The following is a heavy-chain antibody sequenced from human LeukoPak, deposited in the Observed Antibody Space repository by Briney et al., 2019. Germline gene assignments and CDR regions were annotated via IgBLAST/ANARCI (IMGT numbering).Heavy chain of an antibody. D-gene: IGHD6-25*01. J-gene: IGHJ4*02. CDR3: ARVQGGGYRTADS. V-gene: IGHV3-30*04. Sequence: GGSLRLSCTASGVTFSNYLMHWVRQAPGEGLDWVAVIIENGRNQYYADSVKGRFTISRDNSKNTLFLQMNSLRPEDTARYFCARVQGGGYRTADSWGQGTLVTVSS. CDR1: GVTFSNYL. CDR2: IIENGRNQ.